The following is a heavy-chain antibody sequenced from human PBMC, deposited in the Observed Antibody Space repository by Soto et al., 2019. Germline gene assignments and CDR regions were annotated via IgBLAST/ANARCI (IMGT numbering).Heavy chain of an antibody. CDR3: ARVGATSYADY. Sequence: SETLSLTCAVYGGSFSGYYWSWIRQPPGKGLEWIGEINHSGSTNYNPSLKSRVTISVDTSKNQFSLKLSSVTAADTAVYYCARVGATSYADYWGQGTLVTVSS. J-gene: IGHJ4*02. CDR2: INHSGST. V-gene: IGHV4-34*01. D-gene: IGHD1-26*01. CDR1: GGSFSGYY.